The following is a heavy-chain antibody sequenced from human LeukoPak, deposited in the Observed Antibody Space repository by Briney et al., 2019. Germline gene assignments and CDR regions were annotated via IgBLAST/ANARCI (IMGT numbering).Heavy chain of an antibody. CDR1: GFTFSDYY. Sequence: GGSLRLSCAASGFTFSDYYMSWIRQAPGKGLEWLSYINPTSGYTPYADSVRGRFTISRDNAKNSLYLQMNSLRAEDTAVYYCARDLPYCSGGSCYSGGVDYWGQGTLVTVSS. D-gene: IGHD2-15*01. V-gene: IGHV3-11*06. J-gene: IGHJ4*02. CDR3: ARDLPYCSGGSCYSGGVDY. CDR2: INPTSGYT.